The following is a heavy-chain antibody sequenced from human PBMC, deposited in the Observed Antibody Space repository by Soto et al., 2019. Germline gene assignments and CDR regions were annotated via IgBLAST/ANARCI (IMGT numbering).Heavy chain of an antibody. J-gene: IGHJ4*02. CDR1: GYTFTSYG. Sequence: QIQLVQSGTEVREPWASVKVSCQASGYTFTSYGIIWVRQAPGQGLELMGWISGYNNNKNYAQKYQARVTMTTDTSTRTAYMELRSLRSDDTAVYYCARVGAIAPAEGDYWGQGTLVTVSS. D-gene: IGHD6-13*01. CDR3: ARVGAIAPAEGDY. CDR2: ISGYNNNK. V-gene: IGHV1-18*01.